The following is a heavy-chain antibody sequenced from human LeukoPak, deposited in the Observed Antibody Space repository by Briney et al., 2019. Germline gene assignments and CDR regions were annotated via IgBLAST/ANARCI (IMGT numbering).Heavy chain of an antibody. D-gene: IGHD1-1*01. CDR3: AREGTSGTHLNWFDP. CDR2: IYGSGST. V-gene: IGHV4-59*01. J-gene: IGHJ5*02. CDR1: GGSISSYY. Sequence: SETLSLTCTVSGGSISSYYWSRIRQPPGKGLEWIGHIYGSGSTNYNPSLKSRVTLSVDTSKNQFSLKLSSVTAADAAVYYCAREGTSGTHLNWFDPWGQGTLVTVSS.